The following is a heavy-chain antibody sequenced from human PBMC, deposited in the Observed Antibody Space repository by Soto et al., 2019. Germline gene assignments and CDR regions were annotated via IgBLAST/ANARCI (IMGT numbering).Heavy chain of an antibody. CDR1: GYTFTGYY. CDR2: INPNSGGT. D-gene: IGHD4-4*01. V-gene: IGHV1-2*04. CDR3: ARGNYRHYYYYGMDV. J-gene: IGHJ6*02. Sequence: GASVKVSCKASGYTFTGYYMHWVRQAPGQGLEWMGWINPNSGGTNYAQKFQGWVTMTRDTSISTAYMELSRLRSDDTAVYYCARGNYRHYYYYGMDVWGQGTTVTASS.